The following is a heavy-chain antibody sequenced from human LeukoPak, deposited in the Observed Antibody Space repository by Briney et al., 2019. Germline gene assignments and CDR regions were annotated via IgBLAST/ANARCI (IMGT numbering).Heavy chain of an antibody. V-gene: IGHV4-59*08. CDR1: GESISGFY. CDR3: ARRGNLDYYYYYMDV. CDR2: IYYSGST. D-gene: IGHD5-12*01. Sequence: PSETLSLTCTVSGESISGFYWTWIRQPPGKGLEWIGYIYYSGSTYYNPSLKSRVTISVDTSKNQFSLKLSSVTAADTAVYYCARRGNLDYYYYYMDVWGKGTTVTISS. J-gene: IGHJ6*03.